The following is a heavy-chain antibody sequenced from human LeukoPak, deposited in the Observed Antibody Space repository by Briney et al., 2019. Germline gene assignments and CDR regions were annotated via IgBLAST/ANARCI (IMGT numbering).Heavy chain of an antibody. D-gene: IGHD3-22*01. Sequence: GDSLRLSRSASGFTFSIYGMHWVRQAPGKGLECVAVIWYDGSNKYYAHSVKGQFTISRDNSKNTLYLQMNSLRAEDTAVYYCARGSPYDSRGYPSDYWGQGTLVTVSS. CDR2: IWYDGSNK. J-gene: IGHJ4*02. CDR3: ARGSPYDSRGYPSDY. CDR1: GFTFSIYG. V-gene: IGHV3-33*01.